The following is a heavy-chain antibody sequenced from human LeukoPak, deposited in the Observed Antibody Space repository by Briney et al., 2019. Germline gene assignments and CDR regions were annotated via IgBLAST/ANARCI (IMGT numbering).Heavy chain of an antibody. CDR3: ARGRSSGWYYYGMDV. J-gene: IGHJ6*02. V-gene: IGHV4-39*07. D-gene: IGHD6-19*01. CDR2: IYDSGST. CDR1: GGSIRSSYYY. Sequence: SETLSLTCTVSGGSIRSSYYYWGWIRQPPGKGLEWIGSIYDSGSTNYNPSLKSRVTISVDTSKNQFSLKLSSVTAADTAVYYCARGRSSGWYYYGMDVWGQGTTVTVSS.